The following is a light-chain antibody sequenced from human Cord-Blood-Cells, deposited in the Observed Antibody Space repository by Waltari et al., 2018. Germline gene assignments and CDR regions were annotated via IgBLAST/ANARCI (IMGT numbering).Light chain of an antibody. Sequence: IHMSQSPSSLSASVGDRVTITCRASQSISSYLNWYPQKPGKAPKLLIYAASSLQSGVPSRFSGSGSGTDFTLTISSLQPEDFATYYCQQSYSTLWTFGQGTKVEIK. CDR3: QQSYSTLWT. CDR1: QSISSY. CDR2: AAS. V-gene: IGKV1-39*01. J-gene: IGKJ1*01.